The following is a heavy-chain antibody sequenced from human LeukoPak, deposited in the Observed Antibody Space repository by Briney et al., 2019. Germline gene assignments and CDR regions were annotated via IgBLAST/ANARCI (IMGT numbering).Heavy chain of an antibody. V-gene: IGHV3-23*01. J-gene: IGHJ5*02. CDR1: GFTFSSYA. D-gene: IGHD6-19*01. CDR3: AKVFQSSGWLLPYDP. Sequence: HPGGSLRLSCAASGFTFSSYAMSWVRQAPRKGLEWVSSISGSGGSTYYADSVKGRFTISRDNSKNTLYLQMSSLRAEDTAVYYCAKVFQSSGWLLPYDPWGQGTLVTVSS. CDR2: ISGSGGST.